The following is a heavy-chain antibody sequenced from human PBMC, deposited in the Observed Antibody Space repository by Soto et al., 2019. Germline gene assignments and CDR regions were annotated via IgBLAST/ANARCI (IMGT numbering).Heavy chain of an antibody. Sequence: PGGSLRLSCAASGFTFSSYAMSWVRQAPGKGLEWVSAISGSGGSTYYADSVKGRFTISRDNSKNTLYLQMNSLRAEDTAVYYCAISAATKMATIRGYYFDYWGQGTLVTVSS. J-gene: IGHJ4*02. CDR2: ISGSGGST. D-gene: IGHD5-12*01. V-gene: IGHV3-23*01. CDR3: AISAATKMATIRGYYFDY. CDR1: GFTFSSYA.